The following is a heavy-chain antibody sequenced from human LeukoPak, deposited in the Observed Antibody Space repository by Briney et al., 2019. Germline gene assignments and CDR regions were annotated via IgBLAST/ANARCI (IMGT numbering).Heavy chain of an antibody. CDR1: GFTVSSNY. Sequence: GGSLRLSCAASGFTVSSNYMSWVRQAPGKGLEWVSVIYSGGSTYYSDSVKGRFTISRDNSKNTLYLQMNSLRAEDTAVYYCARAHKLPGIAVAGPFDYWGQGTLVTVSS. CDR2: IYSGGST. V-gene: IGHV3-53*01. J-gene: IGHJ4*02. CDR3: ARAHKLPGIAVAGPFDY. D-gene: IGHD6-19*01.